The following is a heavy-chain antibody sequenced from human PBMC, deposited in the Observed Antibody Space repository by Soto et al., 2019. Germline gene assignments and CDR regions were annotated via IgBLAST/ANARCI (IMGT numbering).Heavy chain of an antibody. CDR3: ARDTGQWLVPWFDP. CDR2: INPNSGGT. V-gene: IGHV1-2*02. Sequence: GASVKVSCKASGYTFTSYGISWVRQAPGQGLEWMGWINPNSGGTNYAQKFQGRVTMTRDTSISTAYMELSRLRSDDTAVYYCARDTGQWLVPWFDPWGQGTLVTVSS. J-gene: IGHJ5*02. CDR1: GYTFTSYG. D-gene: IGHD6-19*01.